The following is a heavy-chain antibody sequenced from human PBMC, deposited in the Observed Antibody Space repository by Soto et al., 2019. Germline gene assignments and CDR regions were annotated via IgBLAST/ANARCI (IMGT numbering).Heavy chain of an antibody. Sequence: QVQLVESGGGVVQPGRSLRLSCAASGFTFSSYGMHWVRQAPGKGLEWVAVIWYDGSNKYYADSVKGRFTISRDNSKMTLNQQMNSRRAADTSVYYCARGKSSSWYWIDYWGQGTVVTVSS. D-gene: IGHD6-13*01. CDR2: IWYDGSNK. J-gene: IGHJ4*02. V-gene: IGHV3-33*01. CDR1: GFTFSSYG. CDR3: ARGKSSSWYWIDY.